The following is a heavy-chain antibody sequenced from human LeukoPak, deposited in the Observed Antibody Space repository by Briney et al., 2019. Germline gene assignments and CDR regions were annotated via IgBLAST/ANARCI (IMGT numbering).Heavy chain of an antibody. Sequence: GESLRLSXEASVFTFSNYAMTWVRQAPGKGLEGVSTIIGRGGTTFYADSVKGRFTISRDNSKNTLYLQLNSLRAEDTAVYYCAKGPVRSSPYYFDYWGQGTLVTVSS. CDR1: VFTFSNYA. CDR3: AKGPVRSSPYYFDY. J-gene: IGHJ4*02. D-gene: IGHD6-6*01. V-gene: IGHV3-23*01. CDR2: IIGRGGTT.